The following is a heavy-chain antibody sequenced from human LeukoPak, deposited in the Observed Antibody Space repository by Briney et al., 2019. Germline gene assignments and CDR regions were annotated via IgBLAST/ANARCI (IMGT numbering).Heavy chain of an antibody. V-gene: IGHV4-4*02. CDR2: IYHSGGT. CDR1: GGSISSSTDW. CDR3: ATNGYYCMDV. D-gene: IGHD2-8*01. J-gene: IGHJ6*03. Sequence: SGTLSLTCAVSGGSISSSTDWWSWVRQPPGKGLEWIGEIYHSGGTNYNPSLKSRITISVDKSQNQFSLKVNSLTAADTAVYYCATNGYYCMDVWGKGTTVTVSS.